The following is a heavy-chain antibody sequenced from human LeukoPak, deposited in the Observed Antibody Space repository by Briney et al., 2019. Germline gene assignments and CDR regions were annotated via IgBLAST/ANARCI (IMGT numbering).Heavy chain of an antibody. Sequence: GGSLRLCCEGSGFTFSGYTIHWVRQAPGKGLEWVSYISSSGSTIYYADSVKGRFTISRDNAKNSLYLQMNSLRAEDTAVYYCARTRIGSGWYFDYWGQGTLVTVSS. J-gene: IGHJ4*02. CDR3: ARTRIGSGWYFDY. CDR1: GFTFSGYT. D-gene: IGHD6-19*01. V-gene: IGHV3-48*04. CDR2: ISSSGSTI.